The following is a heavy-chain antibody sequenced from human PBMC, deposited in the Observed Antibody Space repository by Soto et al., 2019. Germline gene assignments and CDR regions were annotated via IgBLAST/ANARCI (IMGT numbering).Heavy chain of an antibody. CDR3: RSSSRYSTDV. V-gene: IGHV4-39*01. Sequence: QLQLQESGPGLVKPSETLSLSCTVSGGSITSSFYWGWIRQPPGKGLEWIGSIYVTGNTYYNPSLNGRATISADTSKNQFSLHLISVTAADTAVYYCRSSSRYSTDVWGQGARVTVSS. J-gene: IGHJ6*02. CDR2: IYVTGNT. D-gene: IGHD6-13*01. CDR1: GGSITSSFY.